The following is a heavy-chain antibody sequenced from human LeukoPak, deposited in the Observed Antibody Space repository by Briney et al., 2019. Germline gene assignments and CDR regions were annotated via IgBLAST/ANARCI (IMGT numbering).Heavy chain of an antibody. CDR3: ARGFHGYSYGLVFDY. D-gene: IGHD5-18*01. J-gene: IGHJ4*02. CDR2: ISSSGSTI. V-gene: IGHV3-11*01. Sequence: GGSLILSCAASGFTFSDYYMSWIRQAPGKGLEWVSYISSSGSTIYYADSVKGRFTISRDNANNSLYLQMNSLRAEDTAVYYCARGFHGYSYGLVFDYWGQGTLVTVSS. CDR1: GFTFSDYY.